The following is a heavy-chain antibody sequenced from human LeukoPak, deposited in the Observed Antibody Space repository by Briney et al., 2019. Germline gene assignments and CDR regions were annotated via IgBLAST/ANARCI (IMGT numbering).Heavy chain of an antibody. Sequence: SETLSLTCTVSGGSISSSSYYWGWIRQPPGKGLEWIGSIYYSGGTYYNPSLKSRVTISVDTSKNQFSLKLSSVTAADTAVYYCARDLLGYCSGGSCYWFDPWGQGTLVTVSS. D-gene: IGHD2-15*01. V-gene: IGHV4-39*07. CDR1: GGSISSSSYY. J-gene: IGHJ5*02. CDR3: ARDLLGYCSGGSCYWFDP. CDR2: IYYSGGT.